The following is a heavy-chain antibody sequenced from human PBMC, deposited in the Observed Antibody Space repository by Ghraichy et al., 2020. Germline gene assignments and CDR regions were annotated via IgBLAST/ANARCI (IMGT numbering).Heavy chain of an antibody. CDR1: GFTFSSYS. J-gene: IGHJ4*02. V-gene: IGHV3-48*04. CDR3: ARDGADY. Sequence: ETLSLTCAASGFTFSSYSMNWVRQAPGKGLEWVSYISSSSSTIYYADSVKGRFTISRDNAKNSLYLQMNSLRAEDTAVYYCARDGADYWGQGTLVTVSS. D-gene: IGHD3-16*01. CDR2: ISSSSSTI.